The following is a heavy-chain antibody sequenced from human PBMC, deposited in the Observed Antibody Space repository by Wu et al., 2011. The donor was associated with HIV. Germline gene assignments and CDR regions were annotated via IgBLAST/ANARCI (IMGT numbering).Heavy chain of an antibody. D-gene: IGHD6-13*01. CDR1: GGTFGKYA. CDR3: ARSIAAAGPXNWFDP. V-gene: IGHV1-8*03. Sequence: QVHLLQSGAEVKKPGSSVRVSCKASGGTFGKYAISWLRQATGQGLEWMGWMNPNSGNTGYAQKFQGRVTITRNTSISTAYMELSSLRSEDTAVYYCARSIAAAGPXNWFDPWGQGTLVTVSS. J-gene: IGHJ5*02. CDR2: MNPNSGNT.